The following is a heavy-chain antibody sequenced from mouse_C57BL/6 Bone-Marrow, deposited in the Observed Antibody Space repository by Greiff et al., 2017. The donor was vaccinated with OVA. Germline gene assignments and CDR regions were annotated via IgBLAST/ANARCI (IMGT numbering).Heavy chain of an antibody. Sequence: VQLQQSGAELVKPGASVKLSCTASGFNIKDYYMHWVKQRTEQGLEWIGWVDPENGYTEYASKFQGKATITADTSSNTAYLQLSSLTSEDTAVYYCTTYRYWGQGTTLTVST. V-gene: IGHV14-4*01. CDR3: TTYRY. J-gene: IGHJ2*01. CDR2: VDPENGYT. CDR1: GFNIKDYY.